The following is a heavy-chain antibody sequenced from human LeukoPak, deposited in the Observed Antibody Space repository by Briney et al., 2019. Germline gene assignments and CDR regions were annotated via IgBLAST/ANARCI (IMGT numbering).Heavy chain of an antibody. D-gene: IGHD2-21*02. CDR1: GGSFSSYY. CDR2: IYTSGST. J-gene: IGHJ5*02. V-gene: IGHV4-4*07. CDR3: ARELVTAKNWFDP. Sequence: PSETLSLTCAVYGGSFSSYYWSWIRQPAGKGLEWIGRIYTSGSTNYNPSLKSRVTMSVDTSKNQFSLKLSSVTAADTAVYYCARELVTAKNWFDPWGQGTLVTVSS.